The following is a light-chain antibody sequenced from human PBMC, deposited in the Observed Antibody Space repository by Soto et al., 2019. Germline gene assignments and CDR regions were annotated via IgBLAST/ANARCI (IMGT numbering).Light chain of an antibody. CDR2: DVS. CDR1: SSDVGGHNY. J-gene: IGLJ2*01. V-gene: IGLV2-14*01. Sequence: QSALTQPASVSGSPGQSITISCTGASSDVGGHNYVSWYQQYPGKAPKLMIYDVSNRPSGVSNRFSGSKSGNTASLTISGLQAEDEADYCCSSYTSSSTLVVFGGGTKLTVL. CDR3: SSYTSSSTLVV.